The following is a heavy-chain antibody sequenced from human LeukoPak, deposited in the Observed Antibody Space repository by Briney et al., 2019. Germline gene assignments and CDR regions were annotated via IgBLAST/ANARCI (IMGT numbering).Heavy chain of an antibody. CDR1: GGTFSSYA. D-gene: IGHD2-2*01. J-gene: IGHJ5*02. Sequence: SVKVSCKASGGTFSSYAISSVRQAPGQGLEWMGGIIPIFGTANYAQKFQGRVTITADESTSTAYMELSSLRSEDTAVYYCARIAPAAPRGNWCDPWGQGTLVTVSS. CDR2: IIPIFGTA. CDR3: ARIAPAAPRGNWCDP. V-gene: IGHV1-69*13.